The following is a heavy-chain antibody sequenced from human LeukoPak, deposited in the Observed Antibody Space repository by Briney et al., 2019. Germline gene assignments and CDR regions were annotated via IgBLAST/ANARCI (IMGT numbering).Heavy chain of an antibody. V-gene: IGHV1-2*02. Sequence: ASVKVSCKASGYTFTGYYMHWVRQAPGQGLEWMGWINPNSGGTNYAQKFQGRVTMTRDTSISTAYMELSRLRSDDTAVYYCARDSPYCSGGSCSDGWFDPWGQGTLVTVSS. D-gene: IGHD2-15*01. CDR2: INPNSGGT. CDR3: ARDSPYCSGGSCSDGWFDP. CDR1: GYTFTGYY. J-gene: IGHJ5*02.